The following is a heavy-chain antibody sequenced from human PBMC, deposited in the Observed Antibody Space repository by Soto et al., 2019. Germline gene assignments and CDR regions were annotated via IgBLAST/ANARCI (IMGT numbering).Heavy chain of an antibody. Sequence: QVQLQESGPGLVKTSQTLSLTCSVSGASINSVDYYWTWIRQPPGKGLEWIGDVYYSGSTYYNPSVRSQITISVDTSKSQFSLSLRSVTAADTAVYYCARDLRTPPGGMDAWGQGTMVTVSS. CDR3: ARDLRTPPGGMDA. V-gene: IGHV4-30-4*01. J-gene: IGHJ6*02. CDR1: GASINSVDYY. CDR2: VYYSGST.